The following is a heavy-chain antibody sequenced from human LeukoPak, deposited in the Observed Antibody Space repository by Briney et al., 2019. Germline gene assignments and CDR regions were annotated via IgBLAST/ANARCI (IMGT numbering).Heavy chain of an antibody. CDR1: GFTFSSYA. V-gene: IGHV3-64*01. CDR2: ISSNGGST. J-gene: IGHJ5*02. D-gene: IGHD3-10*01. CDR3: ARDSGSGSYYNWFDP. Sequence: PGGSLRLSCAASGFTFSSYAMHWVRQAPGKGLEYVSAISSNGGSTYYANSVKGRFTISRDNSKNTLYLQMGSLRAEDMAVYYCARDSGSGSYYNWFDPWGQGTLVTVSS.